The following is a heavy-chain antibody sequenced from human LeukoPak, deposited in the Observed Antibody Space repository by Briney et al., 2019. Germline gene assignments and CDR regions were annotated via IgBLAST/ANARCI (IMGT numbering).Heavy chain of an antibody. CDR1: GGSISSYY. D-gene: IGHD1-26*01. J-gene: IGHJ4*02. CDR2: IYYGGST. Sequence: SETLSLTCTVSGGSISSYYWSWIRQPPGKGLEWIGYIYYGGSTNYNPSLKSRVTISVDTSKNQFSLKLSSVTAADTAVYYCARESEVGAAFFDYWGQGTLVTVSS. CDR3: ARESEVGAAFFDY. V-gene: IGHV4-59*01.